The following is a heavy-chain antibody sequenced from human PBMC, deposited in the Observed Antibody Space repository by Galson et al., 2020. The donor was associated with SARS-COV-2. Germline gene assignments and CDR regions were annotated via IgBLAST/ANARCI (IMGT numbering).Heavy chain of an antibody. CDR1: GFPFTNYW. Sequence: GGSLRLSCEASGFPFTNYWLTWVRQAPGKGLEWVANIKTDGSIQAYAASVKGRFTISSDNAKNSLFLQMNSLSADDTARYYCADDYNWHCVEWGRGALVTVSS. V-gene: IGHV3-7*03. D-gene: IGHD1-7*01. CDR2: IKTDGSIQ. CDR3: ADDYNWHCVE. J-gene: IGHJ4*02.